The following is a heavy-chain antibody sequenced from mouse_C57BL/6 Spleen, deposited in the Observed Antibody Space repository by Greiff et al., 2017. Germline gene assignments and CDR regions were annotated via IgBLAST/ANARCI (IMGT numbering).Heavy chain of an antibody. Sequence: EVQLQQSGPELVKPGASVKISCKASGYTFTYYYMNWVKQSHGKSLEWIGDINPNNGGTSYNQKFKGKATLTVDKSSSTAYMELRSLTSEDAAVYYCARRPLLRVYFDYWGQGTTLTVSA. V-gene: IGHV1-26*01. J-gene: IGHJ2*01. CDR3: ARRPLLRVYFDY. D-gene: IGHD1-2*01. CDR2: INPNNGGT. CDR1: GYTFTYYY.